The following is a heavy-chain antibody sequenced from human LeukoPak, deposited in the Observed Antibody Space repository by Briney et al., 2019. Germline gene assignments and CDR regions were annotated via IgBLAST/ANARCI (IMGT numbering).Heavy chain of an antibody. CDR2: ISYDGSNK. CDR3: ARELETTEISYFDY. V-gene: IGHV3-30-3*01. D-gene: IGHD1-1*01. J-gene: IGHJ4*02. CDR1: GFTFSTYV. Sequence: PGGSLRLSCAASGFTFSTYVIHWVRQAPGKGLEWVAVISYDGSNKYYADSVKGRFTISRDNSRNTLYLQMNSLRAEDTALYYCARELETTEISYFDYWGQGTLVTVSS.